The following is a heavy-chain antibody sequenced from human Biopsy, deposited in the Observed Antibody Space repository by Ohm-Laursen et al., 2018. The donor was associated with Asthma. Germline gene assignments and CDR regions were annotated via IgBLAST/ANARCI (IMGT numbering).Heavy chain of an antibody. CDR3: ARAQDYYDSRGYYRSFDY. CDR1: YGSITSGGYY. J-gene: IGHJ4*02. D-gene: IGHD3-22*01. CDR2: SDYSGST. V-gene: IGHV4-31*03. Sequence: TLSLTCTVSYGSITSGGYYWTWTRQGPGRGLERNGFSDYSGSTYYNPSLKSRVSISIDTSKNQFSLKLSSVTAADTAVYYCARAQDYYDSRGYYRSFDYWGQGTLVTVSS.